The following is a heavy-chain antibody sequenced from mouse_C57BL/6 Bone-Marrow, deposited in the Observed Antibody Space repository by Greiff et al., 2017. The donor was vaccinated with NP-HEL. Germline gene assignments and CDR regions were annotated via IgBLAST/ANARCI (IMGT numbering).Heavy chain of an antibody. CDR3: AISYYGSSYGAWFAY. CDR2: IHPSDSDT. Sequence: QVQLQQPGAELVKPGASVKVSCKASGYTFTSYWMHWVKQRPGQGLEWIGRIHPSDSDTNYNQKFKGKATLTVDKSSSTAYMQLSSLTSEESAVYYCAISYYGSSYGAWFAYWGQGTLVTVSA. D-gene: IGHD1-1*01. J-gene: IGHJ3*01. CDR1: GYTFTSYW. V-gene: IGHV1-74*01.